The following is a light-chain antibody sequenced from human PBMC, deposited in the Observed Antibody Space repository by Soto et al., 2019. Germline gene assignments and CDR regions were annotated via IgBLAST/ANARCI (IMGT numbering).Light chain of an antibody. Sequence: QSVLTQPASVSGSPGQSITISCTGTSSDVGGYNYVSWYQQHPGKAPKLMIYDVSNRPSGVSNRFSGSKSGNTASLTISGLHADYEADYYCSSSTISSPSVFG. CDR1: SSDVGGYNY. V-gene: IGLV2-14*01. J-gene: IGLJ1*01. CDR2: DVS. CDR3: SSSTISSPSV.